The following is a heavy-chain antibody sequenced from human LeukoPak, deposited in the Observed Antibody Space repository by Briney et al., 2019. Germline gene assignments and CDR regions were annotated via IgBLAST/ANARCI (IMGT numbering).Heavy chain of an antibody. CDR3: AKDSQVVPAATFDY. D-gene: IGHD2-2*01. J-gene: IGHJ4*02. CDR2: ISGSGGST. CDR1: GFTFSSYA. V-gene: IGHV3-23*01. Sequence: GGSLRLSCAASGFTFSSYAMSWVRQAPGKGLEWVSAISGSGGSTYYADSVKGRFTISRDNSKNTLYLQMNSLRAEDTALYYCAKDSQVVPAATFDYWGQGTLVTVSS.